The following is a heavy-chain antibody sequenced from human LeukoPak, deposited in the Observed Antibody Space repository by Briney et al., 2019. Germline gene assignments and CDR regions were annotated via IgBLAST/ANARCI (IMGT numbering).Heavy chain of an antibody. D-gene: IGHD2-21*02. CDR1: GYTFTGYY. J-gene: IGHJ4*02. CDR3: ARSLTYCGGDCFNY. CDR2: INPNSGGT. Sequence: ASVKVSCKASGYTFTGYYMHWVRQAPGQGLEWMGWINPNSGGTNYAQKFQGRVTMTRDTSISTAYMELSRLRSDDTAVYYCARSLTYCGGDCFNYWGQGTLVTVSP. V-gene: IGHV1-2*02.